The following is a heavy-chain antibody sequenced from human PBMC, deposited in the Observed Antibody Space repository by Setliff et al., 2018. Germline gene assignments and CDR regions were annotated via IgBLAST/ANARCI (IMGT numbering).Heavy chain of an antibody. CDR1: GGSFSTYY. CDR2: INHSGST. D-gene: IGHD2-8*02. CDR3: TVYNTGSSKDHY. V-gene: IGHV4-34*01. J-gene: IGHJ4*02. Sequence: PSETLSLTCAVYGGSFSTYYWFWIRQPPGKGLEWIGEINHSGSTNYNPSLKSRVTISVDTSKSQFSLKLSSVTAADTALYYCTVYNTGSSKDHYWGQGTPVTVSS.